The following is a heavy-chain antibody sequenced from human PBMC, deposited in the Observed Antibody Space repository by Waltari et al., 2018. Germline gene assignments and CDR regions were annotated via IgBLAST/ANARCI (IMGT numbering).Heavy chain of an antibody. CDR2: ISGSGGSP. CDR3: ANSPQQLVGSIYYYGMDV. J-gene: IGHJ6*02. V-gene: IGHV3-23*01. Sequence: EVQLLESGGGLVQPGGSLRLSCAASGFTFSSYAMSWVRQAPGKGLEWVSAISGSGGSPYYAGAVQGRCHISRDISKRTLSLQMNSLGAEDTALYYWANSPQQLVGSIYYYGMDVWGQGTTVTVSS. D-gene: IGHD6-13*01. CDR1: GFTFSSYA.